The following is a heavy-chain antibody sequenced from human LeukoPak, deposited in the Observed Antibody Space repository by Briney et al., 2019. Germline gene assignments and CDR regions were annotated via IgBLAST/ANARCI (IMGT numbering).Heavy chain of an antibody. CDR3: AAQYSGYVRLDY. CDR2: ISHSGST. J-gene: IGHJ4*02. CDR1: GGSISNYY. V-gene: IGHV4-34*01. Sequence: SETLSLTCIVSGGSISNYYWTWIRQPPGKGLEWIGEISHSGSTNYNPSLKSRVTISVDTSKNQFSLKLSSVTAADTAVYYCAAQYSGYVRLDYWGQGTLVTVSS. D-gene: IGHD5-12*01.